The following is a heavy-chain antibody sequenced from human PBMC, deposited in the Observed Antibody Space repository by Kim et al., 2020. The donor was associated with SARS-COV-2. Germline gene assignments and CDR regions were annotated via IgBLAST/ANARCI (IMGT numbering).Heavy chain of an antibody. J-gene: IGHJ4*02. CDR3: AKDLNYYGSGSYGLDY. CDR1: GFTFGDYA. Sequence: SLRLSCAASGFTFGDYAMHWVRQAPGKGLEWVSGISWNSGSIGYADSVKGRFTISRDNAKNSLYLQMNSLRAEDTALYYCAKDLNYYGSGSYGLDYWGQGTLVTVSS. CDR2: ISWNSGSI. D-gene: IGHD3-10*01. V-gene: IGHV3-9*01.